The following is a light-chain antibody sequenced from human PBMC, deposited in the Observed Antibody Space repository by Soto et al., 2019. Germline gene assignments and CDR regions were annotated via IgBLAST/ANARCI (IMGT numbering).Light chain of an antibody. CDR3: QAWDSSTEDVV. CDR2: QDT. Sequence: SYELTQPPSVSVYPGQTASITCSGDKLGDKYACWYQQKPGQSPVLVIYQDTKRPSGSPERFSGSNSGNTATLTISGTQAMDEADYYCQAWDSSTEDVVFGGGTKLTVL. V-gene: IGLV3-1*01. CDR1: KLGDKY. J-gene: IGLJ2*01.